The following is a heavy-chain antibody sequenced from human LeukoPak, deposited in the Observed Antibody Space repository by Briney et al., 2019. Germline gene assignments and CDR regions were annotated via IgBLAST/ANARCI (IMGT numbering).Heavy chain of an antibody. D-gene: IGHD3-3*01. V-gene: IGHV4-39*02. Sequence: SETLSLTCTVSDGSISSSSYYWGWIRQPPGKGLEWIGSIYYSGSTYYNPSLKSRVTISVDTSKNQFSLKLSSVTAADTAVNYCAREESGYYYYCGQGTLVTVSS. J-gene: IGHJ4*02. CDR1: DGSISSSSYY. CDR2: IYYSGST. CDR3: AREESGYYYY.